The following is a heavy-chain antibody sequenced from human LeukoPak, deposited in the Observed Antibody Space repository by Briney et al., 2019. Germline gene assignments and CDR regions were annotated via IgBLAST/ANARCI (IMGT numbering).Heavy chain of an antibody. Sequence: APVKVSCKASGGTFSSYAISWVRQAPGQGLEWMGRIIPILGIANYAQKFQGRVTITADKSTSTAYMELSSLRSEDTAVYYCARGDGIAAAGTCRHWGQGTLVTVSS. CDR1: GGTFSSYA. CDR3: ARGDGIAAAGTCRH. J-gene: IGHJ1*01. V-gene: IGHV1-69*04. D-gene: IGHD6-13*01. CDR2: IIPILGIA.